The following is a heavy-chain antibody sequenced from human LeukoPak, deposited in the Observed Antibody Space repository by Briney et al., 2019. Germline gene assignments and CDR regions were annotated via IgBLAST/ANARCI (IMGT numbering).Heavy chain of an antibody. CDR2: VHYSGTT. V-gene: IGHV4-59*01. CDR1: DGSITNYD. CDR3: ATGYGDFRVEGRYFYS. D-gene: IGHD4-17*01. Sequence: SETLSLTCTVSDGSITNYDWSWVRPPPGKGLEFIGHVHYSGTTNYNPSLRSRVTISIDTSKKHFFLKLKSVTAADTAVYYCATGYGDFRVEGRYFYSWGQGTLVTVSS. J-gene: IGHJ4*02.